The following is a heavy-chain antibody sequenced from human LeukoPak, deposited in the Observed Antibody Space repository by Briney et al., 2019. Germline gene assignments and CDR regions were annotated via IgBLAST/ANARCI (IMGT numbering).Heavy chain of an antibody. J-gene: IGHJ4*02. CDR2: ISYDGSNK. CDR1: GFTFSSYG. CDR3: AKDRSYGGNSGGDY. Sequence: GGSLRLSCAASGFTFSSYGMHWVRQAPGKGLEWVAVISYDGSNKYYADSVKGRFTISRDNSKNTLYLQMNSLRAEDTAVYYCAKDRSYGGNSGGDYWGQGTLVTVSS. V-gene: IGHV3-30*18. D-gene: IGHD4-23*01.